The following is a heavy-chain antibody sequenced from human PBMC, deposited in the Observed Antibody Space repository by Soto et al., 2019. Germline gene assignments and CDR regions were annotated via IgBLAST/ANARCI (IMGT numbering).Heavy chain of an antibody. J-gene: IGHJ5*02. CDR3: ARVPKCSSTSCYGWFDP. Sequence: SETPSPTCPVPGGSLSSSSYYLGWVRQPPGEGVEWIGSIYYSGSTYYNPSLKSRVTISVDTSKNQFSLKLSSVTAADTAVYYCARVPKCSSTSCYGWFDPWGQGTLVTVSS. CDR1: GGSLSSSSYY. V-gene: IGHV4-39*07. D-gene: IGHD2-2*01. CDR2: IYYSGST.